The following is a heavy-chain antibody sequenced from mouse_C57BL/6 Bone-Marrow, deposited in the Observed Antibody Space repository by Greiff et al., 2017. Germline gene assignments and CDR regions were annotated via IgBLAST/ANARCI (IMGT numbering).Heavy chain of an antibody. D-gene: IGHD1-1*01. J-gene: IGHJ1*03. CDR3: ARVPKIYYYDSSWYFDV. CDR2: INPSSGYT. Sequence: QVQLQQSGAELARPGASVKMSCKASGYTFTSYTMHWVKQRTGQGLEWIGFINPSSGYTKYNQKFKYKATLTADKSSSTAYMQLSSLTSADSAVYYCARVPKIYYYDSSWYFDVWGTGTTVTVSS. V-gene: IGHV1-4*01. CDR1: GYTFTSYT.